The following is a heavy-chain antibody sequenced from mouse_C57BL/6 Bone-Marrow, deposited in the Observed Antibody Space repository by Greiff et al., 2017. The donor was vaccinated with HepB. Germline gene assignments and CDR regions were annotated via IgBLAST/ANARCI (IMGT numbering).Heavy chain of an antibody. D-gene: IGHD1-1*01. CDR2: IDPSDSYT. V-gene: IGHV1-50*01. CDR1: GYTFTSYW. CDR3: ARDDYYGSRTTY. J-gene: IGHJ3*01. Sequence: QVQLQQPGAELVKPGASVKLSCKASGYTFTSYWMQWVKQRPGQGLEWIGEIDPSDSYTNYNQKFKGKATLTVDTSSSTAYMQLSSLTSEDSAVYYCARDDYYGSRTTYWGQGTLVTVSA.